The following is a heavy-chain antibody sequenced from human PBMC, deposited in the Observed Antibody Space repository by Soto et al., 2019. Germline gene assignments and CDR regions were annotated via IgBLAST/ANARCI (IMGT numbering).Heavy chain of an antibody. J-gene: IGHJ1*01. Sequence: ASVEVSCKACGDGFTNYYRRWVRQAPGQGLEWIGVIHYSGATPTYAQKFQGRVTMARDTSTSTVYVELSSLTSEDTAVYYCARGGPDLATIGSSDYWGQGTLVTVSS. CDR1: GDGFTNYY. V-gene: IGHV1-46*01. CDR2: IHYSGATP. CDR3: ARGGPDLATIGSSDY. D-gene: IGHD2-21*01.